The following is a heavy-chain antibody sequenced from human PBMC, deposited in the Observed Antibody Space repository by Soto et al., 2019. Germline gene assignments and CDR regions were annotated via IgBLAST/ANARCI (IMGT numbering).Heavy chain of an antibody. J-gene: IGHJ5*02. CDR1: GGSVSSGSYY. CDR2: IYYSGST. CDR3: ARDRAGTYSSSSSWFDP. D-gene: IGHD6-6*01. V-gene: IGHV4-61*01. Sequence: PSETLSLTCTVSGGSVSSGSYYWSWIRQPPGKGLEWIGYIYYSGSTNYNPSLKSRVTISVDTSKNQFSLKLSSVTAADTAVYYCARDRAGTYSSSSSWFDPWGQGTLVTVSS.